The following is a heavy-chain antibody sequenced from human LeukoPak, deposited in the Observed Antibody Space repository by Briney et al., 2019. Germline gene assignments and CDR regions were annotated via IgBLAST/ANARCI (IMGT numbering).Heavy chain of an antibody. CDR1: GFRFSDAT. D-gene: IGHD3-3*02. CDR2: IGSVGHST. CDR3: ANDIELAI. J-gene: IGHJ3*02. Sequence: GGSLRLTCAGSGFRFSDATMTWVRQAPGKGLEWVSLIGSVGHSTYYGDSVKGRFTISRDNSKNTLSLQMNSLRVEDTAIYYCANDIELAIWGLGTMVTVSS. V-gene: IGHV3-23*01.